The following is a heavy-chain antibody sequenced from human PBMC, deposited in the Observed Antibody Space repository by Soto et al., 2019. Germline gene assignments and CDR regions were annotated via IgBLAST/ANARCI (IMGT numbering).Heavy chain of an antibody. D-gene: IGHD2-15*01. CDR3: ALVVAATSGAFDF. CDR1: GYSFPSYW. Sequence: RQSLKLSFKGSGYSFPSYWIGWVRQMPGKGLEWMGISYPVDSGARYSPSVQSQVTISADKSISTAYLQWSSLKASDTSMYYCALVVAATSGAFDFWGQGTLAPV. CDR2: SYPVDSGA. V-gene: IGHV5-51*01. J-gene: IGHJ4*02.